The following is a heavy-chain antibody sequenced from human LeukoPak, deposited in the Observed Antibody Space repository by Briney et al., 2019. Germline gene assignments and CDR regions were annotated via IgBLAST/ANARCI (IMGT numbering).Heavy chain of an antibody. V-gene: IGHV3-23*01. Sequence: PGGSLRLSCAASGFTFSSYAMSWVRQAPGKGLEWVSTISGSGASTYYADSVKGRFTISRDNSKNTLYLQMNSLRAEDTAVYYCARDPCSGGSCYLFDIWGQGTMVTVSS. CDR3: ARDPCSGGSCYLFDI. CDR1: GFTFSSYA. D-gene: IGHD2-15*01. J-gene: IGHJ3*02. CDR2: ISGSGAST.